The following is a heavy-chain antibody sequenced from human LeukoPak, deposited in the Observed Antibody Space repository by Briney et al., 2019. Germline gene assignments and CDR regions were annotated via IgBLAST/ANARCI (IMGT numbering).Heavy chain of an antibody. Sequence: PGGSLRLSCAASGFTFSSYSMNWVRQAPGKGLEWVSSISGTGDYIYYADSVKGRFTISRDNAKNSLYLQMNSLRAEDTAVYYCARDRALWFGEFISHYYGMDVWGQGTTVTVSS. J-gene: IGHJ6*02. CDR2: ISGTGDYI. CDR1: GFTFSSYS. CDR3: ARDRALWFGEFISHYYGMDV. V-gene: IGHV3-21*01. D-gene: IGHD3-10*01.